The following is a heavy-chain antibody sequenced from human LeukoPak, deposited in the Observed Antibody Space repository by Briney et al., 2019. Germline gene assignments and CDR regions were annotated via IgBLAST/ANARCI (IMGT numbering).Heavy chain of an antibody. CDR3: ARTLIFGVVITNMDV. D-gene: IGHD3-3*01. V-gene: IGHV3-21*01. CDR1: GFTFSIYW. J-gene: IGHJ6*03. Sequence: GGSLRLSCAASGFTFSIYWMSWVRQAPGKGLEWVSSISSSSSYIYYADSVKGRFTISRDNAKNSLYLQMNSLRAEDTAVYYCARTLIFGVVITNMDVWGKGTTVTVSS. CDR2: ISSSSSYI.